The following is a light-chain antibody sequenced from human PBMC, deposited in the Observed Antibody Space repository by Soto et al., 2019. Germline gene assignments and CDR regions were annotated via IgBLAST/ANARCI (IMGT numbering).Light chain of an antibody. Sequence: QSALTQPRSVSGSPGQSVTISCTGTSSDVGGYNHVSWYQQHPGKAPKLMISGVTKRPSGVPDRFSGSKSGNTASLTISGLQAEDEADYYCSSYTSSSTLVFGTGTKVTVL. CDR1: SSDVGGYNH. CDR2: GVT. V-gene: IGLV2-11*01. J-gene: IGLJ1*01. CDR3: SSYTSSSTLV.